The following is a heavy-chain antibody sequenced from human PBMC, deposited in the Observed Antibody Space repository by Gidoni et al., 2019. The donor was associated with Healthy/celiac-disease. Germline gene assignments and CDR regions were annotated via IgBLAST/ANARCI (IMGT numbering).Heavy chain of an antibody. V-gene: IGHV1-69*01. CDR3: AREVVGATLTHAEYFQH. CDR2: IIPIFGTA. CDR1: GGTFSSYA. Sequence: QVQLVQSGAEVKTPGSSVKVSCKASGGTFSSYAISWVRQAPGQGLEWMGGIIPIFGTANYAQKFQGRVTITADESTSTAYMELSSLRSEDTAVYYCAREVVGATLTHAEYFQHWGQGTLVTVSS. J-gene: IGHJ1*01. D-gene: IGHD1-26*01.